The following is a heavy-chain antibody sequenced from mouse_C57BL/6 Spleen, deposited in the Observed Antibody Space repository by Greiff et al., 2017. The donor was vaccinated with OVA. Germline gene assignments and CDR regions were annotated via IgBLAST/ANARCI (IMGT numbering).Heavy chain of an antibody. D-gene: IGHD1-1*01. V-gene: IGHV1-69*01. CDR2: IDPSDSYT. CDR1: GYTFTSYW. Sequence: QVQLQQPGAELVMPGASVKLSCKASGYTFTSYWMHWVKQRPGQGLEWIGEIDPSDSYTNYNQKFKGKSTLTVDKSSSTAYMQLSSLTSEDSAVYYCATYYYGSSSNYFDYWDQGTTLTVSS. CDR3: ATYYYGSSSNYFDY. J-gene: IGHJ2*01.